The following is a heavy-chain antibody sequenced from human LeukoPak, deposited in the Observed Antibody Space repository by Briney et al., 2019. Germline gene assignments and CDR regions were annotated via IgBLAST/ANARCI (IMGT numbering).Heavy chain of an antibody. J-gene: IGHJ4*02. V-gene: IGHV4-61*02. CDR1: GGSISSGSYY. CDR2: IYTSGST. D-gene: IGHD6-19*01. Sequence: PSETLSLTCTVSGGSISSGSYYWNWIRQPPGEGLEWIGRIYTSGSTNYNPSLKSRVTISVDTSKNLFSLKLSSVTAADTAVYYCARYEGGSSGWYGGIDYWGQGTLVTVSS. CDR3: ARYEGGSSGWYGGIDY.